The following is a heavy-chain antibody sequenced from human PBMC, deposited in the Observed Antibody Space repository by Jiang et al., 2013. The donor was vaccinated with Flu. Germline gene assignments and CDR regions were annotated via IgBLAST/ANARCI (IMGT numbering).Heavy chain of an antibody. CDR1: GGTFSSYT. V-gene: IGHV1-69*02. J-gene: IGHJ4*02. CDR3: ARVKDYYDSSGYYY. Sequence: GAEVKKPGASVKVSCKASGGTFSSYTISWVRQAPGQGLEWMGRIIPILGIANYAQKFQGRVTITADKSTSTAYMELSSLRSEDTAVYYCARVKDYYDSSGYYYWGQGTLVTSP. D-gene: IGHD3-22*01. CDR2: IIPILGIA.